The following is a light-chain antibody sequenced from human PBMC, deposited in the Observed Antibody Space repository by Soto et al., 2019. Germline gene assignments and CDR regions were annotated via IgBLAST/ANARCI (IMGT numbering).Light chain of an antibody. V-gene: IGLV3-21*01. J-gene: IGLJ2*01. Sequence: YELTQPPSVSVAPGKTASISCGGNDIGSKGVHWYQQKPGQAPVLVIYSDTDLPPVITERFSGSNSANLATLTISRVEAGDEADYYCQVWDSGSAHVVFGGGTKVTVL. CDR3: QVWDSGSAHVV. CDR1: DIGSKG. CDR2: SDT.